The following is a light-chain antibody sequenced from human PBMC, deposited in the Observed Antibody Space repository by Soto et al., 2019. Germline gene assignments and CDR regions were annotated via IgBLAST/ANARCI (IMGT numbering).Light chain of an antibody. CDR3: SSYAGSTYLFV. CDR1: SSDVGGYNY. J-gene: IGLJ1*01. Sequence: QSVLTQPPSASGSPGQSVTISCTGTSSDVGGYNYVPWYQQHPGKAPKVMLYEVSKRPSGVPDRFSGSKSGNTASLTVSGLQAEDEADYYCSSYAGSTYLFVFGTGTKVTVL. V-gene: IGLV2-8*01. CDR2: EVS.